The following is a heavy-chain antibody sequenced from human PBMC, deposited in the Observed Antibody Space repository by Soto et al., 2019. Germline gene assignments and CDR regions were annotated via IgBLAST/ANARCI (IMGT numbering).Heavy chain of an antibody. D-gene: IGHD6-19*01. CDR3: ARAMAGAYGMDV. Sequence: QVQLVQSGAEVKKPGSSVKVSCKASGGTFSSYAISWVRQAPGQGLEWMGGIIPIFGTANYAQKFQGRVXIXAXXSTSTAYMELSSLRSEDTAVYYCARAMAGAYGMDVWGQGTTVTVSS. CDR2: IIPIFGTA. J-gene: IGHJ6*02. V-gene: IGHV1-69*12. CDR1: GGTFSSYA.